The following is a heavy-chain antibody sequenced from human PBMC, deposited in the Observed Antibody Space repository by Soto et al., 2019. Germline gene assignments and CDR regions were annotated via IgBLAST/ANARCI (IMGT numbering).Heavy chain of an antibody. D-gene: IGHD1-7*01. V-gene: IGHV3-23*01. CDR3: AKDRNYPRDQFHN. Sequence: GGSPRLSCAASGFNFNNYSMSWVRQAPGKGLEWVSAISANGQAIYYADFVKGRFIISRDSSKSTVFLHMDSLTAEDTAVYYCAKDRNYPRDQFHNWGQGTLVTVSS. CDR1: GFNFNNYS. J-gene: IGHJ4*02. CDR2: ISANGQAI.